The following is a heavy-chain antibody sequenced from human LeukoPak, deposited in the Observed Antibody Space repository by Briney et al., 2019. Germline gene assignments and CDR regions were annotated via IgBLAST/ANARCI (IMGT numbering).Heavy chain of an antibody. Sequence: LPGGSLRLSCAASGFTFGSYAMHWVRQAPGKGLEWVAVISYDGSNKYYADSVKGRFTISRGNSKNTLYLQMNSLRAEDTAVYYCAQGDTIFGVVTPPFDYWGQGTLVTVSS. CDR3: AQGDTIFGVVTPPFDY. CDR2: ISYDGSNK. D-gene: IGHD3-3*01. V-gene: IGHV3-30*04. J-gene: IGHJ4*02. CDR1: GFTFGSYA.